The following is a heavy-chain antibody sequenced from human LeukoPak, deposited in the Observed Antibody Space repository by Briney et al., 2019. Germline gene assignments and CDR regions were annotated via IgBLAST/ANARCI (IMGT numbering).Heavy chain of an antibody. CDR2: INPSGGST. J-gene: IGHJ4*02. Sequence: ASVKVSCKASGYTFTSYYMHWVRQAPGQGLEWMGIINPSGGSTSYAQKFQGRVTMTRDTSTSTVYMELSSLRSEDTAAYYCARGPAGDYDILTGYPNVDYWGQGTLVTVSS. V-gene: IGHV1-46*01. CDR1: GYTFTSYY. D-gene: IGHD3-9*01. CDR3: ARGPAGDYDILTGYPNVDY.